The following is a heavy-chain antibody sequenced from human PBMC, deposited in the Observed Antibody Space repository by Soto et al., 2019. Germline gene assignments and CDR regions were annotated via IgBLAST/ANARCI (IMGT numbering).Heavy chain of an antibody. CDR2: ISGSGGST. CDR1: GFTFSSYA. CDR3: AKGSYYYGAGSLGDYFDY. D-gene: IGHD3-10*01. Sequence: GGSLRLSCAASGFTFSSYAMSWVRQAPGKGLEWVSAISGSGGSTYYADSVKGRFTISRDNSKNTLYLQMNSLRAEDTAVYYCAKGSYYYGAGSLGDYFDYWGQGTLVTVSS. J-gene: IGHJ4*02. V-gene: IGHV3-23*01.